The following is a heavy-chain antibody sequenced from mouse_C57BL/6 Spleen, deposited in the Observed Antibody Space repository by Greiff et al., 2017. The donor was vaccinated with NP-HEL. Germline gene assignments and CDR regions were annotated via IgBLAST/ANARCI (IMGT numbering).Heavy chain of an antibody. CDR1: GFNIKNTY. CDR2: IDPANGNT. D-gene: IGHD1-1*01. CDR3: ARDYGSSYEYYAMDY. Sequence: EVQLQQSVAELVRPGASVKLSCTASGFNIKNTYMHWVKQRPEQGLEWIGRIDPANGNTKYAPKFQGKATITADTSAKQAYLQLSSLTSEDTAIYYCARDYGSSYEYYAMDYWGQGTSVTVSA. J-gene: IGHJ4*01. V-gene: IGHV14-3*01.